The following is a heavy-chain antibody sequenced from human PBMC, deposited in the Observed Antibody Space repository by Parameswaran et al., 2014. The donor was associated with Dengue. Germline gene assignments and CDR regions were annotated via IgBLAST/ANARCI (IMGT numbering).Heavy chain of an antibody. J-gene: IGHJ6*02. D-gene: IGHD2-21*02. CDR3: ANDCGGDCVLYGMDV. CDR2: IYYSGST. V-gene: IGHV4-39*01. Sequence: WIRQPPGKGLEWIGSIYYSGSTYYNPSLKSRVTISVDTSKNQFSLKLSSVTAADTAVYYCANDCGGDCVLYGMDVWGQGTTVTVSS.